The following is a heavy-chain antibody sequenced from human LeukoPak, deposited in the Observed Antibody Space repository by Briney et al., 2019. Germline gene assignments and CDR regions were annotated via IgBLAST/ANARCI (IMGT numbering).Heavy chain of an antibody. CDR2: IYYSGST. V-gene: IGHV4-39*01. D-gene: IGHD3-16*02. CDR3: ARSNYVWGSYRPRQSDAFDI. CDR1: GGSISSSSYY. J-gene: IGHJ3*02. Sequence: PSETLSLTCTVSGGSISSSSYYWGWIRQPPGKGLERIGSIYYSGSTYYNPSLKSRVTISVDTSKNQFSLKLSSVTAADTAVYYCARSNYVWGSYRPRQSDAFDIWGQGTMVTVSS.